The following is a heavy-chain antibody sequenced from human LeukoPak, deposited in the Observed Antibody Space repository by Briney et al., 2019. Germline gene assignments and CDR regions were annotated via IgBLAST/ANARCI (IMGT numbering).Heavy chain of an antibody. J-gene: IGHJ4*02. CDR1: GITLSNYG. Sequence: GGSLRLSCAVSGITLSNYGMSWVRQAPGKGLEWVAGINYSGGSTNYADSVKGRFTISRDNPKNTLYLQMNSLRAEDTAVYFCAKRGVVIRVILVGFHKEAYYFDSWGQGALVTVSS. D-gene: IGHD3-22*01. CDR2: INYSGGST. CDR3: AKRGVVIRVILVGFHKEAYYFDS. V-gene: IGHV3-23*01.